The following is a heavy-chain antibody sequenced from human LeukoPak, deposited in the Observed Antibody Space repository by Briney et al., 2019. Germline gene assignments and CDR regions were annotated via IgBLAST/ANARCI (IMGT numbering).Heavy chain of an antibody. J-gene: IGHJ5*02. CDR3: ARAAVDTEWFDP. V-gene: IGHV1-46*01. D-gene: IGHD5-18*01. Sequence: ALVKVSCKASGYTFTSYYMHWVRQAPGQGLEWMGIINPSGGSTSYAQKFQGRVTMTRDMSTSTVYMELSSLRSEDTAVYYCARAAVDTEWFDPWGQGTLVTVSS. CDR1: GYTFTSYY. CDR2: INPSGGST.